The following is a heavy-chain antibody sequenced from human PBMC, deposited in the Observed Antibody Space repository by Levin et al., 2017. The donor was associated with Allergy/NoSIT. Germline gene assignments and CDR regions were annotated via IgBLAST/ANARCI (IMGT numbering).Heavy chain of an antibody. V-gene: IGHV4-38-2*01. J-gene: IGHJ4*02. Sequence: KASETLSLTCAVSGYSLSGGYNWGWIRQPPGKGLEWIGNIYHTGSAYYNPSLKSRVTLLVDKSQNRFSLKLNSVTAADTAVYYCAGQKAAVGSFDLWGQGTLVTVSS. CDR1: GYSLSGGYN. D-gene: IGHD6-13*01. CDR3: AGQKAAVGSFDL. CDR2: IYHTGSA.